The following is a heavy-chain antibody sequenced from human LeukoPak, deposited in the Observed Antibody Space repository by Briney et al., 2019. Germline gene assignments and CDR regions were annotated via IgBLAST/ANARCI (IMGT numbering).Heavy chain of an antibody. J-gene: IGHJ5*02. Sequence: SETPSPTCTISGGSISNYYWSWIRQPAGKGLEWIGRIYASGSTNYNPSLESRVTMSVDTSKDQFSLKLTSVTAADTAVYYCARGLVFYNWFDPWGQGTLVTVSS. CDR3: ARGLVFYNWFDP. CDR2: IYASGST. D-gene: IGHD2-21*01. V-gene: IGHV4-4*07. CDR1: GGSISNYY.